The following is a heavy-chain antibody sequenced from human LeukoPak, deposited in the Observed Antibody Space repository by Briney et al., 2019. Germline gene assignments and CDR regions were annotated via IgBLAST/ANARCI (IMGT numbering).Heavy chain of an antibody. V-gene: IGHV3-13*01. CDR3: AREWRGIASHYHGMDV. D-gene: IGHD6-6*01. Sequence: GGSLRLSCVASGFSFSDYDMYWVRQAAGRGLEWVSALCTNGDAYYLGSVRGRFTISRENVKNSLYLQMNSLGVEDTAVYYCAREWRGIASHYHGMDVWGQGTTVTVSS. CDR2: LCTNGDA. CDR1: GFSFSDYD. J-gene: IGHJ6*02.